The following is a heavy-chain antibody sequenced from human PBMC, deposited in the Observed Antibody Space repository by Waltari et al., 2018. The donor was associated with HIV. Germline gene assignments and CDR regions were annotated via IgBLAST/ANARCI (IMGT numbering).Heavy chain of an antibody. V-gene: IGHV3-15*01. CDR3: TTVWGANSSSWYSPYYYYGMDV. Sequence: EVQLVESGGGLVKPGGSLRLSCAASGFTFSNAWMSWVRQAPGKGLEWVGRIKSKTDGGTTDYAAPVKGRYTSSRDDSKNTLYLQMNSLKTEDTAVYYCTTVWGANSSSWYSPYYYYGMDVWGQGTTVTVSS. CDR1: GFTFSNAW. J-gene: IGHJ6*02. D-gene: IGHD6-13*01. CDR2: IKSKTDGGTT.